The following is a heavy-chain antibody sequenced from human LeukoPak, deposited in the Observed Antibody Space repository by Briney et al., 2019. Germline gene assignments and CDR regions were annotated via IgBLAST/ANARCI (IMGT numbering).Heavy chain of an antibody. J-gene: IGHJ4*02. CDR1: GFAFSNYA. Sequence: PGGSLRLSCAASGFAFSNYAMSWDRQAAGRGLEWVATIRSRGESTHGADSVKGPFTISRDNSKNSLYLQMDSLRAEDTAVYFCAEGPRADLTVLHTLENWGQGTLVTVSS. D-gene: IGHD3-16*01. CDR3: AEGPRADLTVLHTLEN. V-gene: IGHV3-23*01. CDR2: IRSRGEST.